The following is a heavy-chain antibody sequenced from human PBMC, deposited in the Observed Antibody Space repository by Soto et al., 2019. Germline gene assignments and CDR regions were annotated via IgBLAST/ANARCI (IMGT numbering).Heavy chain of an antibody. V-gene: IGHV3-30-3*01. CDR2: ISYDGSNK. Sequence: GGSLRLSCAASGFTFSSYAMHLVRQAQGKGLEWVAVISYDGSNKYYADSVKGRFTISRDNSKNTLYLQMNSLRAEDTAVYYCASVRADYYDSSGPLGYWGQGTLVTVSS. J-gene: IGHJ4*02. CDR1: GFTFSSYA. D-gene: IGHD3-22*01. CDR3: ASVRADYYDSSGPLGY.